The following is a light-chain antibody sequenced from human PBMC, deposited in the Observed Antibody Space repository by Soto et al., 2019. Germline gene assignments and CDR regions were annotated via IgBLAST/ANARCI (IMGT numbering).Light chain of an antibody. CDR1: RSDVGAYNY. CDR2: EVS. J-gene: IGLJ1*01. V-gene: IGLV2-14*01. Sequence: QSFLTQPASVSGSPGRSIAIACTGTRSDVGAYNYVSWYQQHPGKAPKLMIYEVSNRPSGVSNRFSGSKSGNTASLTISGLQAEDEADYYCSSYTGSSTLCVFGTGTKVTVL. CDR3: SSYTGSSTLCV.